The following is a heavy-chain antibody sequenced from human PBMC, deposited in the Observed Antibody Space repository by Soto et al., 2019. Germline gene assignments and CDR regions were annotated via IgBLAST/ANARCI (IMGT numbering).Heavy chain of an antibody. CDR1: GFTFSNYA. V-gene: IGHV3-48*02. CDR3: ARDPSSSTTVIIMDY. D-gene: IGHD4-17*01. Sequence: GGSLRLSCAASGFTFSNYAMNWVRQAPGKGLEWVSYISHKSSAIYHADSVKGRFTISRDNAKNSLYLQMNSLRDEDTAVYYCARDPSSSTTVIIMDYWGQGTLVTVSS. CDR2: ISHKSSAI. J-gene: IGHJ4*02.